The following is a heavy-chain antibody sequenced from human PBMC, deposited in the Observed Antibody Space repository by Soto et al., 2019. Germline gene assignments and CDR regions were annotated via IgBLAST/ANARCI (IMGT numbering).Heavy chain of an antibody. D-gene: IGHD2-2*01. V-gene: IGHV1-69*13. CDR3: ARGIVVVPAAPTYYYYGMDV. CDR2: IIPIFGTA. J-gene: IGHJ6*02. CDR1: GGTFSSYA. Sequence: GASVKVSCKASGGTFSSYAISWVRQAPGQGLEWMGGIIPIFGTANYAQKFQGRVTITADESTSTAYMELSSLRSEDTAVYYCARGIVVVPAAPTYYYYGMDVWGQGTTVTV.